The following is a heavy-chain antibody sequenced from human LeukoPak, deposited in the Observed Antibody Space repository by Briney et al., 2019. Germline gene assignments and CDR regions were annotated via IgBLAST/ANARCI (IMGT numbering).Heavy chain of an antibody. V-gene: IGHV3-23*01. CDR1: GFTFSSYA. Sequence: GGSLRLSCAASGFTFSSYAMSWVRPAPGKGLEWVSAISGSGGSTYYADSVRGRFTISRDNSKNTLYLQMNSLRAEDTAVYYCAGDSTYYYDSSGYYYYYYGMDVWGQGTTVTVSS. CDR3: AGDSTYYYDSSGYYYYYYGMDV. D-gene: IGHD3-22*01. CDR2: ISGSGGST. J-gene: IGHJ6*02.